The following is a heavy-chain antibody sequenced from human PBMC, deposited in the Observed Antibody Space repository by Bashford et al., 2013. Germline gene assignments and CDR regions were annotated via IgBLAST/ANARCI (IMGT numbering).Heavy chain of an antibody. Sequence: GSLRLSCAASGLSFGNYAMSWVRQAPGKGLEWVSGIGASGGSSYYADSVKGRFTSSRDNFKNTLYLQMNSLRAEDTAIYYCGKGGLYTEIEYWGQGTLVTVSS. CDR3: GKGGLYTEIEY. J-gene: IGHJ4*02. D-gene: IGHD3-3*01. CDR2: IGASGGSS. V-gene: IGHV3-23*01. CDR1: GLSFGNYA.